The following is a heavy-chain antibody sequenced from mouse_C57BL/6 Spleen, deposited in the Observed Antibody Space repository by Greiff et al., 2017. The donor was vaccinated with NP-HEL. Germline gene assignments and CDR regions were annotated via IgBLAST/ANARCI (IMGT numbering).Heavy chain of an antibody. CDR2: IHPNSGST. D-gene: IGHD2-5*01. Sequence: VQLQQPGAELVKPGASVKLSCKASGYTFTSYWMHWVKQRPGQGLEWIGMIHPNSGSTNYNEKFKSKATLTVDKSSSTAYMQLSSLTSEDSAVYYGARSTPTIVTTRYFDYWGQGTTLTVSS. CDR1: GYTFTSYW. J-gene: IGHJ2*01. CDR3: ARSTPTIVTTRYFDY. V-gene: IGHV1-64*01.